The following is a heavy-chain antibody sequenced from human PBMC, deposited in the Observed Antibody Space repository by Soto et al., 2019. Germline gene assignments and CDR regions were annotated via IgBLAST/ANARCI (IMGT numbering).Heavy chain of an antibody. J-gene: IGHJ6*02. V-gene: IGHV1-18*04. CDR3: ARERVRAIVSDYYYYYGMDV. D-gene: IGHD5-18*01. CDR2: ISAYNGNT. Sequence: ASVKVSCKASGYTFTSYGISWVLQAPGQGLEWMGWISAYNGNTNYAQKLQGRVTMTTDTSTSTAYMELRSLRSDDTAVYYCARERVRAIVSDYYYYYGMDVWGQGTTVTVSS. CDR1: GYTFTSYG.